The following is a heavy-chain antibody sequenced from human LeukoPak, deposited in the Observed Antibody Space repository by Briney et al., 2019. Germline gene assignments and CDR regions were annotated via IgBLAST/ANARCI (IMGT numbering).Heavy chain of an antibody. CDR1: GYTFTSYG. CDR2: ISAYNGNT. D-gene: IGHD2-15*01. Sequence: ASVKVSCKASGYTFTSYGISWVRQAPGQGLEWMGWISAYNGNTNYAQKLQGRVTMTTDTSTSTAYMELRSPRSDDTAVYYCARDRCSGGSCYAQFDPWGQGTLVTVSS. V-gene: IGHV1-18*01. J-gene: IGHJ5*02. CDR3: ARDRCSGGSCYAQFDP.